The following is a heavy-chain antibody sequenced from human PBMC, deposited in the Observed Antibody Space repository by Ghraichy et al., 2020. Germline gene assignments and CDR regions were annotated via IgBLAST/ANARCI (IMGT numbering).Heavy chain of an antibody. V-gene: IGHV4-34*01. CDR3: ARVPYGDYFYYYYYYMDV. J-gene: IGHJ6*03. Sequence: SETLSLTCAVYGGSFSGYYWSWIRQPPGKGLEWIGEINHSGSTNYNPSLKSRVTISVDTSKNQFSLKLSSVTAADTAVYYCARVPYGDYFYYYYYYMDVWGKGTTVTVSS. D-gene: IGHD4-17*01. CDR2: INHSGST. CDR1: GGSFSGYY.